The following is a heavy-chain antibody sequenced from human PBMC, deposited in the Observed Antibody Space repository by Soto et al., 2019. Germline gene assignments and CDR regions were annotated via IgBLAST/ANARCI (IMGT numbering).Heavy chain of an antibody. CDR1: GYSFTSYL. V-gene: IGHV5-51*01. D-gene: IGHD3-3*01. CDR2: IYPGDSDT. J-gene: IGHJ6*02. Sequence: GGSLKISCKGSGYSFTSYLNGWVRQMPGKGLEGMGIIYPGDSDTRYSPSFQGQVTISADKSISTASLQWTSLKASDTAMYYCARQDQLYYDFWSGHYPYGMDVWGQGTTVTVSS. CDR3: ARQDQLYYDFWSGHYPYGMDV.